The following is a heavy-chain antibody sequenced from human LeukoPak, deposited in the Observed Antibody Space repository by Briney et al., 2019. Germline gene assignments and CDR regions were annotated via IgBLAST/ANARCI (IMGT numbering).Heavy chain of an antibody. V-gene: IGHV1-18*01. Sequence: WASVKVSCKASGYTFTSYGISWVRQAPGQGLEWMGWISAYNGNTNYAQKLQGRVTMTTDTSTGTAYMELSSLRSEDTAVYYCASSVVVVAATLSADYYYYMDVWGKGTTVTIPS. CDR3: ASSVVVVAATLSADYYYYMDV. CDR1: GYTFTSYG. D-gene: IGHD2-15*01. CDR2: ISAYNGNT. J-gene: IGHJ6*03.